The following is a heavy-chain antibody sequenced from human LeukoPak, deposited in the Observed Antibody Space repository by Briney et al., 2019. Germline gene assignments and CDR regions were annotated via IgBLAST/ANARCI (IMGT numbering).Heavy chain of an antibody. Sequence: SETLSLTCTVSGYSISSGYYWGWIRQPPGKGLEWIGSGSTYYNPSLKSRVTISVDTSKNQFSLKLSSVTAADTAVYFCARRGRGQQLILRRYFFDSWGQGTLVSVSS. CDR2: SGST. J-gene: IGHJ4*02. V-gene: IGHV4-38-2*02. CDR3: ARRGRGQQLILRRYFFDS. D-gene: IGHD6-13*01. CDR1: GYSISSGYY.